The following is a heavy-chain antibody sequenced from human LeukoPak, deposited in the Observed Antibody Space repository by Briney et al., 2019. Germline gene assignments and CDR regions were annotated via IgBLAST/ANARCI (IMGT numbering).Heavy chain of an antibody. CDR1: GGSISSSSYY. J-gene: IGHJ4*02. D-gene: IGHD1-7*01. V-gene: IGHV4-39*01. CDR2: IYYSGST. CDR3: ARHRDTSKLELDY. Sequence: SETLSLTCTVSGGSISSSSYYWGWIRQPPGKGLEWIGSIYYSGSTNYNPSLKSRVTISVDTSKNQFSLKLSSVTAADTAVYYCARHRDTSKLELDYWGQGTLVTVSS.